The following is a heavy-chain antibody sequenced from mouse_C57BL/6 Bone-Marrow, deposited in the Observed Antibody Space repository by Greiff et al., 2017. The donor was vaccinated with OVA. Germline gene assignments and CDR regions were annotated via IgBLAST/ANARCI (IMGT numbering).Heavy chain of an antibody. V-gene: IGHV14-2*01. CDR2: IDPEDGET. CDR1: GFNIKDYY. Sequence: VQLKESGAELVKPGASVKLSCTASGFNIKDYYMHWVKQRTEQGLEWIGRIDPEDGETKYAPQFQGKATITADTSSNTAYLQLSSLTSEDTAVYYCATFITTVVAPAYWGQGTLVTVSA. J-gene: IGHJ3*01. D-gene: IGHD1-1*01. CDR3: ATFITTVVAPAY.